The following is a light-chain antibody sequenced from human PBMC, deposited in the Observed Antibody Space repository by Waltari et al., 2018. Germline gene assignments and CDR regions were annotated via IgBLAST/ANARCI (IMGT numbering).Light chain of an antibody. Sequence: DIQMAQSPSSLSASIGDRVTITCRASQVINTYLNWYQHKPGEAPKLLMYDSSTLQIGVPSRFSGSGSGTDFTLTISSLQPEDIATYYCQHSFGNPPWTFGRGTKV. CDR1: QVINTY. V-gene: IGKV1-39*01. CDR3: QHSFGNPPWT. CDR2: DSS. J-gene: IGKJ1*01.